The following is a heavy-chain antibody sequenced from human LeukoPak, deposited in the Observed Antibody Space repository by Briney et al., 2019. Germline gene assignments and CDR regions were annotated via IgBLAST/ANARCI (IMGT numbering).Heavy chain of an antibody. CDR1: GGSIRSTSYY. CDR2: IYYSGST. CDR3: ARAKYYGDYFDY. J-gene: IGHJ4*02. Sequence: QPSETLSLTCTVPGGSIRSTSYYWGWIRQPPGKGLEWIGSIYYSGSTYYNLSLKSRVTISVDTSKSQLSLKLSSVTAADTAIYYCARAKYYGDYFDYWGQGTLVTVSS. V-gene: IGHV4-39*01. D-gene: IGHD4-17*01.